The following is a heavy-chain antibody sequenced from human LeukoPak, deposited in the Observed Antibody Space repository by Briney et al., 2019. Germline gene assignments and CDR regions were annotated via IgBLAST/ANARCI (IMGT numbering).Heavy chain of an antibody. CDR3: VRVNGPVDY. D-gene: IGHD1-1*01. Sequence: ASVKVSCKTSGYTFTTYDINWVRQAAGQGLEWMGWMNPNSGYTGSAQKFQGRVTMTGDTSISTAYMDLSSLTSEDTAVYYCVRVNGPVDYWGQGTLVTVSS. CDR2: MNPNSGYT. J-gene: IGHJ4*02. V-gene: IGHV1-8*01. CDR1: GYTFTTYD.